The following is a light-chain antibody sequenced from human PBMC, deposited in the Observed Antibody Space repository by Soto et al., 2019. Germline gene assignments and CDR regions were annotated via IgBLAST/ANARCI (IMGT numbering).Light chain of an antibody. CDR1: QSISTW. CDR3: QQYKSVSLLT. V-gene: IGKV1-5*03. J-gene: IGKJ4*01. CDR2: KAS. Sequence: DIQMTQSPSTLSASVGDRVTITCRASQSISTWLAWYQQKPGKAPKLLIYKASTLESGVPSRFSCSGSGTEFTLTISSLQPDDFATYYCQQYKSVSLLTFGGGTKVEIK.